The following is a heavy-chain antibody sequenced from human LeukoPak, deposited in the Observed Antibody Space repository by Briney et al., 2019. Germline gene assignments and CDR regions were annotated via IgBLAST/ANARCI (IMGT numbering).Heavy chain of an antibody. D-gene: IGHD1-26*01. CDR3: AKGYRGNYDY. Sequence: GGSLRLSCAASGFIFSSYAMTWVRQAPGKGLEWVSAINDRGGDTYYADSVKGRFTISRDNSKNTLYLQMNSLRAEDMAVYYCAKGYRGNYDYWGQGTLVTVSS. J-gene: IGHJ4*02. CDR1: GFIFSSYA. V-gene: IGHV3-23*01. CDR2: INDRGGDT.